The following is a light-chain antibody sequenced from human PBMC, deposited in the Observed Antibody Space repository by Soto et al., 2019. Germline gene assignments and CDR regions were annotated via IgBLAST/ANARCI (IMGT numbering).Light chain of an antibody. V-gene: IGLV2-14*01. J-gene: IGLJ2*01. CDR3: SSYTGSSTP. CDR2: DVS. CDR1: SSDVGGYNY. Sequence: QSVLTQPASVSGSPGQSITISCTGTSSDVGGYNYVSWYQQHPGKAPKLMIYDVSNRPSGVSNRFSGSKSGNTASLTSSGLQAEDGADYYCSSYTGSSTPFGGGTKVTVL.